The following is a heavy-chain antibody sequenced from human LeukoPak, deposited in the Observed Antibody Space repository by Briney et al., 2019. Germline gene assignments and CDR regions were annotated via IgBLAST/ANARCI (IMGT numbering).Heavy chain of an antibody. V-gene: IGHV1-2*02. CDR1: GYTFTGYY. Sequence: GASVKVSCKASGYTFTGYYMHWVRQAPGQGLEWMGWINPNSGGTNYAQKFQGRVTMTRDTSISTAYMELSRLRSDDTAVYYCARGWGLIVATRAFDYWGQGTLDTVSS. CDR2: INPNSGGT. CDR3: ARGWGLIVATRAFDY. J-gene: IGHJ4*02. D-gene: IGHD5-12*01.